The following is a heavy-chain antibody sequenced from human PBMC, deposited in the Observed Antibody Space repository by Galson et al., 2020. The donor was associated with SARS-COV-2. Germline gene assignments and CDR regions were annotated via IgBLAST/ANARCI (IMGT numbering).Heavy chain of an antibody. CDR3: TRSLEFDS. CDR2: MNPYSGNS. V-gene: IGHV1-8*01. D-gene: IGHD3-3*01. CDR1: GYTFTSFD. Sequence: GESLKISCKASGYTFTSFDIMWVRQVPGQGLEWMGWMNPYSGNSGSVQRFQGRISMTRDTSITTAYMELSSLRSEDTAVYFCTRSLEFDSWGQGTLVTVSS. J-gene: IGHJ4*02.